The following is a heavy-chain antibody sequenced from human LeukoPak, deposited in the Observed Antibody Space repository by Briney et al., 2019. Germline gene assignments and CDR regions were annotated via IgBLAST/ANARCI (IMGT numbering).Heavy chain of an antibody. V-gene: IGHV4-59*01. CDR2: IYYSGST. CDR3: ARGQSYHDSTGWMV. D-gene: IGHD3-22*01. CDR1: GGSMSTYY. Sequence: KPSETLSLTCTVSGGSMSTYYWSWIRQPPGKGLEWIGYIYYSGSTNYNPSLKSRVSISIDTSNNQFSLKVSSVTAADTAVYYCARGQSYHDSTGWMVWGQGSLVTVSS. J-gene: IGHJ4*02.